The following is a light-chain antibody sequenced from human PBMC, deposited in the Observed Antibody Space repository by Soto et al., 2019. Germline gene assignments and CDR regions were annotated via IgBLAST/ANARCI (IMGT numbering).Light chain of an antibody. CDR3: QQRSNWPIT. V-gene: IGKV3-11*01. Sequence: IVLTQFPATLSLSPGERATLSCRASQSVSSDLACYQQKPGQAPRLLIYDASNRATGIPARFSGSGSGTDFTLPISSLEPEDFAVYYCQQRSNWPITFGQGTRLE. CDR2: DAS. J-gene: IGKJ5*01. CDR1: QSVSSD.